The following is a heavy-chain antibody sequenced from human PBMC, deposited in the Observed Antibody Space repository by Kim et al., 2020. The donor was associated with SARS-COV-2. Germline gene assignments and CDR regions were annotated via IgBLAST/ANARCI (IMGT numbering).Heavy chain of an antibody. CDR3: AKDSKGSSLEVTTLRGHDAFDI. D-gene: IGHD4-17*01. Sequence: GGSLRLSCAASGFTFSSYAMSWVRQAPGKWLEWVSAISGSGGSTYYADSVKGRFTISRDNSKNTLYLQMNSLRAEDTAVYYCAKDSKGSSLEVTTLRGHDAFDIWGQGTMVAVSS. V-gene: IGHV3-23*01. CDR1: GFTFSSYA. J-gene: IGHJ3*02. CDR2: ISGSGGST.